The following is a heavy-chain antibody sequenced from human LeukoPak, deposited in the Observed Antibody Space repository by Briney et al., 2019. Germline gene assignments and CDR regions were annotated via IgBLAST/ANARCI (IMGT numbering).Heavy chain of an antibody. D-gene: IGHD3-10*01. J-gene: IGHJ4*02. CDR2: INPNNGGT. V-gene: IGHV1-2*02. Sequence: ASVKVSCKTSGCTFTAYCTLWVRQAPGQGPEWMGWINPNNGGTNYAQKFQGRVTMTRDTSISAAYMELSRLRSDDTAVYYCARVGGFGELSWGQGTLVTVSS. CDR1: GCTFTAYC. CDR3: ARVGGFGELS.